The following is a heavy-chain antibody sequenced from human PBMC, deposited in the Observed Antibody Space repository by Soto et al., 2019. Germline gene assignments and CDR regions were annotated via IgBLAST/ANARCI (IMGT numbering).Heavy chain of an antibody. D-gene: IGHD3-16*01. Sequence: EVQLLESGGGLVQPGGSLRLSCAASGFTFSSYAMSWVRQAPGKGLEWVSAISGSGGSTYYADSVKGRFTISRDNSKNAVDLQMNRLRGEDTAVYYCAKGWGEGYYFDYWGQGTLVTVSS. CDR2: ISGSGGST. J-gene: IGHJ4*02. CDR3: AKGWGEGYYFDY. V-gene: IGHV3-23*01. CDR1: GFTFSSYA.